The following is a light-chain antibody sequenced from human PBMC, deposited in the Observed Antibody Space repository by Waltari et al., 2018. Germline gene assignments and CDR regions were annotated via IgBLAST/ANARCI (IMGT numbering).Light chain of an antibody. CDR3: QTWGTGIQV. Sequence: QLVLTQSPSASASLGASVKLTCTLSSGHSSYAIAWHQQQPEKGPRYLMKVNSDGSHKKGDGIPDHVSGSSAGTERDLTIYSLQSEDEAEYYCQTWGTGIQVVGGGTKLTVL. CDR1: SGHSSYA. V-gene: IGLV4-69*01. J-gene: IGLJ2*01. CDR2: VNSDGSH.